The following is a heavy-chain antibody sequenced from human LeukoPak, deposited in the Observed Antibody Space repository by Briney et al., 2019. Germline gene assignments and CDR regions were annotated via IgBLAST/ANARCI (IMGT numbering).Heavy chain of an antibody. Sequence: ASVKVSCKASGYTFTGYYMHWVRQAPGQGLEWMGWINPNSGGTNYAQKFQGRVTMTRDTSISTAYMELSRLRSDDTALYYCAKGQTFGFLNWFDPWGQGTLVTVSS. J-gene: IGHJ5*02. CDR3: AKGQTFGFLNWFDP. CDR1: GYTFTGYY. V-gene: IGHV1-2*02. CDR2: INPNSGGT. D-gene: IGHD3-10*01.